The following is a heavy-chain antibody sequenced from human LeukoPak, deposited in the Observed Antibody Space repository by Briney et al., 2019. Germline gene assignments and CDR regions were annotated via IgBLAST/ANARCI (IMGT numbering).Heavy chain of an antibody. CDR2: INPNSGGT. Sequence: ASVKVSCKASGYIFTGYYMHWVRQAPGQGLEWMGRINPNSGGTNYAQKFQGRVTMTRDTSISTAYMELSRLRSDDTAVYYCARVGKSVLMVYAINFDYWGQGTLVTVSS. CDR3: ARVGKSVLMVYAINFDY. D-gene: IGHD2-8*01. V-gene: IGHV1-2*06. J-gene: IGHJ4*02. CDR1: GYIFTGYY.